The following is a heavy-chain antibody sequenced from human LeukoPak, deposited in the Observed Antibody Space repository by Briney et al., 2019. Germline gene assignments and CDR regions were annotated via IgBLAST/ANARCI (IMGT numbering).Heavy chain of an antibody. CDR1: GYSFTSYW. Sequence: GESLKISCKGSGYSFTSYWIGWVRQMPGKGLEWMGIIYPGDSDTRYSPSFQGQVTISADKSISTAYLQWSSLKASDTAMYYCARPQDYDILTGPGAFDIWGQGTMVTVSS. J-gene: IGHJ3*02. CDR2: IYPGDSDT. V-gene: IGHV5-51*01. D-gene: IGHD3-9*01. CDR3: ARPQDYDILTGPGAFDI.